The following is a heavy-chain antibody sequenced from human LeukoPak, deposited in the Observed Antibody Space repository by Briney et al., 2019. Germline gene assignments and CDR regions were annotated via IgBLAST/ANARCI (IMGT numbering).Heavy chain of an antibody. V-gene: IGHV3-53*01. CDR3: ASTLRYFDWLPRGDY. D-gene: IGHD3-9*01. CDR2: IYSGGST. Sequence: GGSLRLSCAASGFTVSSNYMSWVRQAPGKGLEWVSVIYSGGSTYYADSVKGRFTISRDNSKNSLYLQMNSLRAEDTAVYYCASTLRYFDWLPRGDYWGQGTLVTVSS. CDR1: GFTVSSNY. J-gene: IGHJ4*02.